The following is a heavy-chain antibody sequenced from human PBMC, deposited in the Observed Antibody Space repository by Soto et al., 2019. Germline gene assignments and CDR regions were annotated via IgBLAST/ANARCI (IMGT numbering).Heavy chain of an antibody. V-gene: IGHV4-59*01. J-gene: IGHJ4*02. CDR2: ISYSGST. D-gene: IGHD3-9*01. Sequence: SETLSLTCTVSGDSNSSYYWSWIRQPPGKGLEWIGYISYSGSTTYNPSLKSRLTISLHTSRNQFSLALDSVTAADTAVYYCARARNFLTGSYKGGFYYFDYWGQGTLVTVSS. CDR3: ARARNFLTGSYKGGFYYFDY. CDR1: GDSNSSYY.